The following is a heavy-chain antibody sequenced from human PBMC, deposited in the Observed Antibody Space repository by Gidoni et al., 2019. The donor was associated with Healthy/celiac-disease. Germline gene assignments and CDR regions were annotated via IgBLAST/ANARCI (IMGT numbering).Heavy chain of an antibody. Sequence: QLQLQESGPGLVKPSETLSLTCTVSGGSISSRSHYWGWIRQPPGKGLEWIGSIYYSGSTYYNPSLKSRVTISVDTSKNQFSLKLSSVTAADTAVYYCARFRYLEQQLVPVGMDVWGQGTTVTVSS. J-gene: IGHJ6*02. CDR1: GGSISSRSHY. D-gene: IGHD6-13*01. CDR2: IYYSGST. CDR3: ARFRYLEQQLVPVGMDV. V-gene: IGHV4-39*01.